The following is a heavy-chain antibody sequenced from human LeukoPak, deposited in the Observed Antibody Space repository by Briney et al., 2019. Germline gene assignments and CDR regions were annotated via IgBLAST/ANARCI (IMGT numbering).Heavy chain of an antibody. Sequence: GGSLRLSCAASGFTFSSYAMSWVRRAPGKGLEWVSVISGSGGTTYSADSVKGRFTISRDNSKNTLYLKMTSLRVEDTAAYYCAKERGNNGGNTNGYFDYWGQGTLVTVSS. CDR1: GFTFSSYA. CDR2: ISGSGGTT. V-gene: IGHV3-23*01. CDR3: AKERGNNGGNTNGYFDY. D-gene: IGHD4-23*01. J-gene: IGHJ4*02.